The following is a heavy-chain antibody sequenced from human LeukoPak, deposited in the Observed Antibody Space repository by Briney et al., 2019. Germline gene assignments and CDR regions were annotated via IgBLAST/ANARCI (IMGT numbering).Heavy chain of an antibody. V-gene: IGHV3-11*01. Sequence: SGGSLRLSCAASGFTFSDYYMSWIRQAPGKGLEWVSYISSSGSTIYYADSVKGRFTISRDNAKNSLYLQMNSLRSEDTAVYYCARVDRRNGWSLGYWGQGTLVTVSS. CDR1: GFTFSDYY. CDR3: ARVDRRNGWSLGY. D-gene: IGHD2-15*01. J-gene: IGHJ4*02. CDR2: ISSSGSTI.